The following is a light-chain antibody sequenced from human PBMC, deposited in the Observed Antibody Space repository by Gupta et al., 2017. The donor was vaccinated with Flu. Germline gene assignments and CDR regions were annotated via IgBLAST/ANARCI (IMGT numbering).Light chain of an antibody. J-gene: IGKJ5*01. CDR2: GAS. CDR1: QSVSSN. CDR3: QQYNSRSPIT. Sequence: VMTQSPATLSVSPGERATLSCRASQSVSSNLAGYQQKPGQAPRLLINGASTRATGIPARFSGSGSGTEFTLTISSLQSEDFAVEYCQQYNSRSPITFGQGTQLEIK. V-gene: IGKV3D-15*01.